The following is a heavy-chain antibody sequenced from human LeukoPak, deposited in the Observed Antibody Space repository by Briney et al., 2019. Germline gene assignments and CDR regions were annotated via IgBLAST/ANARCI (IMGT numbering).Heavy chain of an antibody. V-gene: IGHV4-59*12. CDR2: IYFSGST. Sequence: SETLSLTCTVSGVSINNYYWNWIRQPPGKGLEWIGYIYFSGSTNYNPSLKSRVAMSVDTSKNQFSLKLSSVTAADTAVYYCAREESYCDILTGPGDYFDYWGQGTLVTVSS. CDR3: AREESYCDILTGPGDYFDY. D-gene: IGHD3-9*01. J-gene: IGHJ4*02. CDR1: GVSINNYY.